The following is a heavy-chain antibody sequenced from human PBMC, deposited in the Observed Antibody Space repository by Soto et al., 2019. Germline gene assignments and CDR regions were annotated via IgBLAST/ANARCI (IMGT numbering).Heavy chain of an antibody. Sequence: QVQLVQSGAEVKKPGSSVKVSCKVSGGTFSRYTISWVRQAPGQGLEWMGRVIPILSLANYAQNFQGRVTITEDKSTTTTTTVYMEMSSLRSEDTAVYFCATEGGFNDTTLPHDVFDGWGQGTMVTVSS. J-gene: IGHJ3*01. CDR1: GGTFSRYT. CDR2: VIPILSLA. D-gene: IGHD3-22*01. V-gene: IGHV1-69*08. CDR3: ATEGGFNDTTLPHDVFDG.